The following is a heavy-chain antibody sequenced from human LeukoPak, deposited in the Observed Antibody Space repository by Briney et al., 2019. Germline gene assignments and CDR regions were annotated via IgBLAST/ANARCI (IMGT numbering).Heavy chain of an antibody. CDR1: GGSISSGDYY. D-gene: IGHD2-2*02. V-gene: IGHV4-30-4*01. Sequence: SQTLSLTCTVSGGSISSGDYYWSWIRQPPGKGLEWIGYIYYSGSTYYNPSLKSRVTISVDTSKNQFSLKLSSVTAADTAVYYCARDLVVVVPAAIVGTLPGGYYYCGMDVWGQGTTVTVSS. J-gene: IGHJ6*02. CDR3: ARDLVVVVPAAIVGTLPGGYYYCGMDV. CDR2: IYYSGST.